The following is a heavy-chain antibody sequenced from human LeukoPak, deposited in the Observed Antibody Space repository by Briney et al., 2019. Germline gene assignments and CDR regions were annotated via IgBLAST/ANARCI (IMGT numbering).Heavy chain of an antibody. Sequence: PSETLSLTCAVYGGSFSGYYWSWIRQPPGKGLEWIGEINHSGSTNYNPSLKSRVTISVDTSKNQFSLKLSSVTAADTAVYYCARVKTVYYGSGSQGWFDPWGQGTLVTVSS. J-gene: IGHJ5*02. CDR2: INHSGST. CDR1: GGSFSGYY. V-gene: IGHV4-34*01. D-gene: IGHD3-10*01. CDR3: ARVKTVYYGSGSQGWFDP.